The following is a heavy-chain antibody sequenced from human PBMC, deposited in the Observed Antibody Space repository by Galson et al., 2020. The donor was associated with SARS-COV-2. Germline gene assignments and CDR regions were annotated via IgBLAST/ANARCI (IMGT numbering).Heavy chain of an antibody. Sequence: SETLSLTCAVYGGSFSGYYWSWIRQPPGKGLEWIGEINHRGSTNYNPSLKSRVTISVDTSKNQVSLKLSSVTAADTAVYYCARGIQIVVVTAMDPYMDVGGEGTTVTVSS. CDR3: ARGIQIVVVTAMDPYMDV. CDR1: GGSFSGYY. V-gene: IGHV4-34*01. J-gene: IGHJ6*03. CDR2: INHRGST. D-gene: IGHD2-21*02.